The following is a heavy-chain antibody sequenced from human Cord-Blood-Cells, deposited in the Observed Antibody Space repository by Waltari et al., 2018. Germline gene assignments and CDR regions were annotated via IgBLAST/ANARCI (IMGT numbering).Heavy chain of an antibody. CDR3: ARGPSSSFDY. Sequence: QVQLQQWGAGLLKPSETLSLTCAVYGGSFSGYYWSWIRQPPGKGLEWIGEINHSGSTNYNPSLKSRVTISVDTSKNQFSLKLSSVTAADTAVYYCARGPSSSFDYCGQGTLVTVSS. CDR1: GGSFSGYY. V-gene: IGHV4-34*01. D-gene: IGHD6-13*01. CDR2: INHSGST. J-gene: IGHJ4*02.